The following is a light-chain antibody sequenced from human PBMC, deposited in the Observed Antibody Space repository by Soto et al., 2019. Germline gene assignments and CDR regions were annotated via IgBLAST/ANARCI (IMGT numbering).Light chain of an antibody. CDR2: GAS. CDR1: QSVSSN. Sequence: EIVMTQSPATLSVSPGERATLSCRASQSVSSNLAWYQQKPGQAPRLLIYGASTRATGIPARFSGSGSGTEFTLTISSLQSEDCAVYYCHQYNNWPGTFGPGTKVDIK. J-gene: IGKJ3*01. CDR3: HQYNNWPGT. V-gene: IGKV3-15*01.